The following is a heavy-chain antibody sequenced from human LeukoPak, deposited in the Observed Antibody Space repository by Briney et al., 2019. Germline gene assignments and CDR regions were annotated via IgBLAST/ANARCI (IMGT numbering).Heavy chain of an antibody. D-gene: IGHD5-18*01. J-gene: IGHJ4*02. CDR2: TFYRSKWYN. CDR1: VCSVFNNSVP. CDR3: AGGYNYGFDY. Sequence: SQTLSLTCAISVCSVFNNSVPWKWMRQSPSRGLEWLGWTFYRSKWYNDYAVSVKSRITINPDTSKIQCSLQLNSGTPEGTAVYYCAGGYNYGFDYWGQGTLVTASS. V-gene: IGHV6-1*01.